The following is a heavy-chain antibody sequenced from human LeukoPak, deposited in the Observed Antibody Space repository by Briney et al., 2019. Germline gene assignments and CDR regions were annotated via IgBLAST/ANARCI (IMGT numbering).Heavy chain of an antibody. Sequence: SETLSLTCTVSGGSISSYYWSWIRQPPGKGLEWIGYIYYSGSTNYNPSLKRRVTISVDTSKSQFSLKLSSVTAADTAVYYCARLGGYGYFDYWGQGTLVTVSS. V-gene: IGHV4-59*01. J-gene: IGHJ4*02. CDR3: ARLGGYGYFDY. D-gene: IGHD5-12*01. CDR1: GGSISSYY. CDR2: IYYSGST.